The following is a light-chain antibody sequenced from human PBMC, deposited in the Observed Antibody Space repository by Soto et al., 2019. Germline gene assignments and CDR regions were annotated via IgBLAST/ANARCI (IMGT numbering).Light chain of an antibody. CDR2: DAS. Sequence: EIVLTQSPATLSLSPGERATLSCRASQSVSSYLAWYQQKPGQAPRLLIYDASNRATSIPARFSGSGSGTDFTLTISSREPEDISVYYCXQRSNWPPYTFGQGTKLEIK. CDR3: XQRSNWPPYT. V-gene: IGKV3-11*01. J-gene: IGKJ2*01. CDR1: QSVSSY.